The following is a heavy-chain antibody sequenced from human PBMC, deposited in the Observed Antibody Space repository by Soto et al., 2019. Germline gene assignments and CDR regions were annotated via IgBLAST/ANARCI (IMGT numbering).Heavy chain of an antibody. CDR1: GFTFSSYW. J-gene: IGHJ6*02. D-gene: IGHD5-12*01. Sequence: LRLSCPASGFTFSSYWMSWIRQAPGKGLEWVANIKRDGSEKYFVDSVKGRFTIFRDNARNSLYLQMNNLSAEDTAVYYCARGYAYYGMDVWGQGTTVTVSS. CDR3: ARGYAYYGMDV. V-gene: IGHV3-7*01. CDR2: IKRDGSEK.